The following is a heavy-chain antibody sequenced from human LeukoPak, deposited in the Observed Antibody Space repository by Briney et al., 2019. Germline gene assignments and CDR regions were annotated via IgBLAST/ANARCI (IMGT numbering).Heavy chain of an antibody. CDR2: IRSKVDGGTT. CDR1: GFTFGDYV. D-gene: IGHD3-22*01. J-gene: IGHJ4*02. V-gene: IGHV3-49*04. Sequence: GGALRLSRTASGFTFGDYVMSWGRQAPGTGLEWGGFIRSKVDGGTTEYAASVKGRFTISRDDSKNIAYLQMNSLKTEDTAVYYCTRVMIVVVAADYWGQGTLVTVSS. CDR3: TRVMIVVVAADY.